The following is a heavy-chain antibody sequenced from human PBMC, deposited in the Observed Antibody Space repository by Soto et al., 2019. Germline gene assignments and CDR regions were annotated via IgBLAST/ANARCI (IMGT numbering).Heavy chain of an antibody. J-gene: IGHJ6*04. D-gene: IGHD2-15*01. CDR2: ISGSGGST. CDR3: ARDDVXCYCGRCYGVPLYV. Sequence: PGGSLRLSCAASGFTFSSYAMSWVRQAPGKGLEWVSAISGSGGSTYYADSVKGRFTISRDNSKNTLYLQMDSLRAEDTAVYYCARDDVXCYCGRCYGVPLYVWGKGTTVTVSS. CDR1: GFTFSSYA. V-gene: IGHV3-23*01.